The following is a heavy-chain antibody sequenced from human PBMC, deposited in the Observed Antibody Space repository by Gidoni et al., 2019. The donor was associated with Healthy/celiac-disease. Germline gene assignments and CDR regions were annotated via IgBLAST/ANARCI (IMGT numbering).Heavy chain of an antibody. CDR2: IYYSGST. J-gene: IGHJ4*02. D-gene: IGHD2-15*01. CDR1: GGSISSYY. Sequence: QVQLQESGPGLVKPSETLSLTCTVPGGSISSYYWSWIRQPPGKGLEWIGYIYYSGSTNYNPSLKSRVTISVDTSKNQFSLKLSSVTAADTAVYYCARSGYCSGGSCPPPDYWGQGTLVTVSS. V-gene: IGHV4-59*01. CDR3: ARSGYCSGGSCPPPDY.